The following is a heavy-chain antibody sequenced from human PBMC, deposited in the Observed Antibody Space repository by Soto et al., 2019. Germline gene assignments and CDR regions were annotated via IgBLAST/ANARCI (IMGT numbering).Heavy chain of an antibody. J-gene: IGHJ5*02. V-gene: IGHV4-34*01. CDR3: ARGFTLYQLEHWFDP. CDR2: VNHSGST. D-gene: IGHD2-2*01. CDR1: GGSFSGYY. Sequence: QVQLQQWGAGLLKPSETLSLTCAVYGGSFSGYYWRWIRQPPGRGREWIGEVNHSGSTHYNPSLQSRVTISVATSKNQFSLKLSSVTAADTAVYYCARGFTLYQLEHWFDPWGQGTLVTVSS.